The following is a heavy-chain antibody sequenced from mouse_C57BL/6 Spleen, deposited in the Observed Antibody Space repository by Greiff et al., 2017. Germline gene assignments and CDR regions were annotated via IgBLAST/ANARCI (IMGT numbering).Heavy chain of an antibody. D-gene: IGHD3-3*01. CDR3: ARPGRGYYWDY. CDR2: ISSGSSTI. V-gene: IGHV5-17*01. J-gene: IGHJ2*01. Sequence: EVKVVESGGGLVKPGGSLKLSCAASGFTFSDYGMHWVRQAPETGLEWVAYISSGSSTIYYADTVKGRFTISRDNAKNTLFLQLTSLRSEDAAVYYCARPGRGYYWDYWGQGTTLTVSS. CDR1: GFTFSDYG.